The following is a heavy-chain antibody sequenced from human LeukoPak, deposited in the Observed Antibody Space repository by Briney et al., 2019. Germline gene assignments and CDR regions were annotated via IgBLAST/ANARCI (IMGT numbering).Heavy chain of an antibody. CDR2: IYYSGST. CDR1: GGSIRSYY. Sequence: PSETLSLTCTVSGGSIRSYYWSWLRQPPGKALEWIGYIYYSGSTNYSPSLKSRVTISVDTSKNQFSLRLRSLTAADPAVYFCARGGVARFLAGMVDYWGQGTLVTVSS. V-gene: IGHV4-59*01. CDR3: ARGGVARFLAGMVDY. D-gene: IGHD3-3*01. J-gene: IGHJ4*02.